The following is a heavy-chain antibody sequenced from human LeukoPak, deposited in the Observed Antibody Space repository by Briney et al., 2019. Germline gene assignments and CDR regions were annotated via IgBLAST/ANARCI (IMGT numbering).Heavy chain of an antibody. Sequence: GGSLRLSCAASGFPFNNYGMHWVRQAPGKGLEWVAVISYDGSNKYCADSVKGRFTISRDNSKNMLYLQMNSLRAEDTAVYYCAKSQYSRDGGFDYWGQGTLVTVSS. J-gene: IGHJ4*02. D-gene: IGHD2-15*01. CDR3: AKSQYSRDGGFDY. V-gene: IGHV3-30*18. CDR2: ISYDGSNK. CDR1: GFPFNNYG.